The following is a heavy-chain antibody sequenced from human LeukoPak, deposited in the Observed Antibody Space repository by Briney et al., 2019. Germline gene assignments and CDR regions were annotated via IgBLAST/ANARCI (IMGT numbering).Heavy chain of an antibody. D-gene: IGHD3-3*01. CDR3: ARAKLRFLEWLTPTEVYYYYMDV. Sequence: GGSLRLSCAASGFTFSSYWMSWVRQAPGKGLEWVANIKQDGSEKYYVDSVKGRFTISRDNAKNSLYLQMNSLRAEDTAVYYCARAKLRFLEWLTPTEVYYYYMDVWGKGTTVTVSS. J-gene: IGHJ6*03. CDR1: GFTFSSYW. CDR2: IKQDGSEK. V-gene: IGHV3-7*01.